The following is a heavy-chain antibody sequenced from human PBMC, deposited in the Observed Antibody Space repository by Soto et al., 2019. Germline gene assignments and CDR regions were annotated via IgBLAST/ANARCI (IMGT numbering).Heavy chain of an antibody. D-gene: IGHD3-22*01. CDR1: GYTFTSYA. CDR3: ARAKRITMIVVAPAFDY. Sequence: QVQLVQSGAEVKKPGASVKVSCKASGYTFTSYAMHWVRQAPGQRLEWMGWINAGNGNTKYSQKFQGRVTITRDKSASTAYMELSSLRSEDTAVYYCARAKRITMIVVAPAFDYWGQGTLVTVSS. CDR2: INAGNGNT. J-gene: IGHJ4*02. V-gene: IGHV1-3*01.